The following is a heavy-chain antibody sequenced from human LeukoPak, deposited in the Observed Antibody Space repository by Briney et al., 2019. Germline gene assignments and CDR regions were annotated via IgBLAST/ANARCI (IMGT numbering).Heavy chain of an antibody. CDR2: IYYSGNT. CDR3: ARHRIQLWFDY. Sequence: SETLSLTCTVSGGSISSSSYYRGWIRQPPGKGLEWIGSIYYSGNTYYNPSLKSRVTMSVDTSKNQFSLKLSSVTAADTAVYYCARHRIQLWFDYWGQGTLVTVSS. J-gene: IGHJ4*02. CDR1: GGSISSSSYY. D-gene: IGHD5-18*01. V-gene: IGHV4-39*01.